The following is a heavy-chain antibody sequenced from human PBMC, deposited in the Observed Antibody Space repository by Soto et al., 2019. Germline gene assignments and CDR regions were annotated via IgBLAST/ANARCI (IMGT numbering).Heavy chain of an antibody. CDR1: GYTFTSYG. CDR2: ISAYNGNT. CDR3: ARALHRIVGATNEVFDY. J-gene: IGHJ4*02. V-gene: IGHV1-18*04. Sequence: GASVKVSCKASGYTFTSYGISWVRQAPGQGLEWMGWISAYNGNTNYAQKLQGRVTMTTDTSTSTAYMELRSLRSDDTAVYYCARALHRIVGATNEVFDYWGQGTLVAASS. D-gene: IGHD1-26*01.